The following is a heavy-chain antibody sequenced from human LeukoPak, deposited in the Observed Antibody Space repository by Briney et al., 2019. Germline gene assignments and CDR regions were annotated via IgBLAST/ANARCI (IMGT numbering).Heavy chain of an antibody. J-gene: IGHJ4*02. V-gene: IGHV3-30*04. D-gene: IGHD5-12*01. CDR2: ISYDGSDK. Sequence: GGSLRLSCAASGFTFSNYAMHWVRQAPGKGLEWVAVISYDGSDKTYADSVKGRFTISRDNAKNSLYLEMNSLRAEDTAIYYCAREVPGYDPTFDYWGQGTLVTVSS. CDR3: AREVPGYDPTFDY. CDR1: GFTFSNYA.